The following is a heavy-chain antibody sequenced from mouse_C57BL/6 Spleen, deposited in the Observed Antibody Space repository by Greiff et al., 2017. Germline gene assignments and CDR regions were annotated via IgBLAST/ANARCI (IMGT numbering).Heavy chain of an antibody. J-gene: IGHJ4*01. Sequence: VQRVESGAELVRPGASVTLSCKASGYTFTDYEMHWVKQTPVHGLEWIGAIDPETGGTAYNQKFKGKAILTADKSSSTAYMQLNSLTSEDSAVYFCARDYYGSRGGYYAMDYWGQGTSVTVSS. V-gene: IGHV1-15*01. CDR2: IDPETGGT. D-gene: IGHD1-1*01. CDR1: GYTFTDYE. CDR3: ARDYYGSRGGYYAMDY.